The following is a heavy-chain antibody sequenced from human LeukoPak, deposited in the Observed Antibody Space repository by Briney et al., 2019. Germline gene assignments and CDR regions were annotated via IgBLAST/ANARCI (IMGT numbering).Heavy chain of an antibody. D-gene: IGHD3-16*01. V-gene: IGHV3-48*03. Sequence: GGSLRLCCVASGFTFSSDEMNWVRQAPGKGLEWVSYISSSGSTIYYADSVKGRFTISRDNAKKSLYLQMNSLRAEDTAVYYCARERITWFDSWGQGTLVTVSS. CDR3: ARERITWFDS. CDR2: ISSSGSTI. CDR1: GFTFSSDE. J-gene: IGHJ5*01.